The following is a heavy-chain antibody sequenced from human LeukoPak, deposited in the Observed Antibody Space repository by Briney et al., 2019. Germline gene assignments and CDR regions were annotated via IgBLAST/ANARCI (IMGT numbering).Heavy chain of an antibody. V-gene: IGHV3-7*03. D-gene: IGHD2-2*01. CDR1: GFNFSIYS. CDR3: AKASTSCVDY. CDR2: IKQDGSEK. J-gene: IGHJ4*02. Sequence: GGSLRLSCAASGFNFSIYSMNWVRQAPGKGLEWVANIKQDGSEKYYVDSVKGRFTISRDNSKNTLYLQMNSLRAEDTAVYYCAKASTSCVDYWGQGTLVTVSS.